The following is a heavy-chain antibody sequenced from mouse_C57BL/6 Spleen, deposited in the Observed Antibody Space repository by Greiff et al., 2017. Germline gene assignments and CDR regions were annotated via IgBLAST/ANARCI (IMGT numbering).Heavy chain of an antibody. CDR3: ARDYYGSSYAMDY. CDR1: GFTFSDYG. J-gene: IGHJ4*01. CDR2: ISSGSSTI. D-gene: IGHD1-1*01. Sequence: EVQLVESGGGLVKPGGSLKLSCAASGFTFSDYGMHWVRQAPEKGLEWVAYISSGSSTIYYTDTVKGRFTISRDNAKNTLFLQMTSLRSEDTAMYYCARDYYGSSYAMDYWGQGTSVTVSS. V-gene: IGHV5-17*01.